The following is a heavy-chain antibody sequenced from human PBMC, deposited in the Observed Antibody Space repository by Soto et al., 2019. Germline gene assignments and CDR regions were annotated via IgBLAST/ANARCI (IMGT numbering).Heavy chain of an antibody. V-gene: IGHV3-23*01. Sequence: EVQLLESGGGLVQPGGSLRLSCVASGFTFSNYAMNWVRQAPGKGLEWISAISGGGVNTYYADSVKGRISVSRDNSKSPLYLHIGSLRAADTAVYYCAKDIAPNHYDRSGDPFDGWGQGTKVTVSS. D-gene: IGHD3-22*01. CDR2: ISGGGVNT. CDR1: GFTFSNYA. J-gene: IGHJ3*01. CDR3: AKDIAPNHYDRSGDPFDG.